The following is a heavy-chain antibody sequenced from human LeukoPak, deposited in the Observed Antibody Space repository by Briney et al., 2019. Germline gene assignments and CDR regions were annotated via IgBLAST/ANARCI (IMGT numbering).Heavy chain of an antibody. V-gene: IGHV3-30*03. J-gene: IGHJ3*02. D-gene: IGHD2-21*01. Sequence: PGRSLRLSCAASGFTFSSYGMHWVRQAPGKGLEWVAVISYDGSNKYYADSVKGRFTISRDNSENTLYLQMNSLRAEDTAVYYCVFEGTADAFDIWGQGTMVTVSS. CDR1: GFTFSSYG. CDR2: ISYDGSNK. CDR3: VFEGTADAFDI.